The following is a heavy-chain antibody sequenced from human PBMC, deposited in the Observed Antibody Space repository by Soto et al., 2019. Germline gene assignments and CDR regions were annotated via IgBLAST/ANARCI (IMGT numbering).Heavy chain of an antibody. CDR3: ARGVLSTVGTSDSYYYGMDV. J-gene: IGHJ6*02. Sequence: QVQLQQWGAGLLKPSETLSLACAVYGGSFSNYYWSWIRQPPGKGLEWIGEINHSGSTNYNPSLKSRVTISVDPSKNQFSLILTSVTAADTAVYYCARGVLSTVGTSDSYYYGMDVWGQGTTVTVSS. D-gene: IGHD1-26*01. V-gene: IGHV4-34*01. CDR1: GGSFSNYY. CDR2: INHSGST.